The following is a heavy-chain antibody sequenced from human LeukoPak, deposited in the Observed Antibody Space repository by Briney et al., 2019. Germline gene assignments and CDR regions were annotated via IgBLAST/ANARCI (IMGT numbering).Heavy chain of an antibody. J-gene: IGHJ6*02. CDR2: INTNTGNP. V-gene: IGHV7-4-1*02. CDR1: GYTFTRYA. Sequence: ASVKVSCKASGYTFTRYAMNWVRQAPGQGLEWMGWINTNTGNPTYAQDFTGRFVFSLDTSVSTAYLQWSSLKASDTAMYYCARRYSGMDVWGQGTTVTVSS. CDR3: ARRYSGMDV.